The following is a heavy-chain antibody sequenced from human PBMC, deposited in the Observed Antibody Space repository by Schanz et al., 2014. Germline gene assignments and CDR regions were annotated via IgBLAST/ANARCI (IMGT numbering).Heavy chain of an antibody. V-gene: IGHV3-30-3*01. Sequence: QVQLVESGGGVVQPGRSLRLSCAAYGFTLSSYAMHWVRQAPGKGLEWVAFISYDGSNKYYADSVKGRFTISRDNSKNTLYLQMNTLRAEDTAVYYCARDRGYCSGGSCLTFDYWGQGTLXTVSS. CDR2: ISYDGSNK. CDR3: ARDRGYCSGGSCLTFDY. J-gene: IGHJ4*02. D-gene: IGHD2-15*01. CDR1: GFTLSSYA.